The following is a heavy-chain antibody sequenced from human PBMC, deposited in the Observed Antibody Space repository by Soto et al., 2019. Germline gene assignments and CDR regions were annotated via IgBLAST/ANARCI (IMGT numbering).Heavy chain of an antibody. V-gene: IGHV4-59*01. D-gene: IGHD3-9*01. Sequence: SETLSLTCTVSGGSTRNYFWSWIRQPPGKGLEWIGCIYYSGTTNYNSSLKSRVTISLDTSKNQFSLRLRSVTATDTAVYYCARYVNPYDTAVWFDPWGQGTLVTVSS. CDR1: GGSTRNYF. J-gene: IGHJ5*02. CDR2: IYYSGTT. CDR3: ARYVNPYDTAVWFDP.